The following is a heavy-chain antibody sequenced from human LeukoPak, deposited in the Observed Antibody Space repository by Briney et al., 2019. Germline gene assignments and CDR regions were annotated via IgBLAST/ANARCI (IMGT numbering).Heavy chain of an antibody. CDR3: AKGAVYCTGTGCYFFDY. D-gene: IGHD2-15*01. CDR1: GFNFSSYG. CDR2: ISYDGSDK. V-gene: IGHV3-30*18. Sequence: PGGSLRLSCAASGFNFSSYGMHWVRQAPGKGLEWVAVISYDGSDKYYADSVKGRFTISRDNSKNTLYLQMNSLRTEDTAVYYCAKGAVYCTGTGCYFFDYWGQGTLVTVSS. J-gene: IGHJ4*02.